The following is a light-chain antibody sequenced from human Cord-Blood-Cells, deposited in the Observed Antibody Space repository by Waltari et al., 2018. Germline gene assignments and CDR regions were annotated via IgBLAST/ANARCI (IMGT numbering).Light chain of an antibody. Sequence: QSALTPPASVSGSPGPSITIPCPGTSSDVGRYNLVSWYQQHPGKAPKLMIYEGSKRPSGVSNRFSGSKSGNTASLTISGLQAEGEADYYCCSYAGSSTWVFGGGTKLTVL. CDR2: EGS. CDR3: CSYAGSSTWV. V-gene: IGLV2-23*01. J-gene: IGLJ3*02. CDR1: SSDVGRYNL.